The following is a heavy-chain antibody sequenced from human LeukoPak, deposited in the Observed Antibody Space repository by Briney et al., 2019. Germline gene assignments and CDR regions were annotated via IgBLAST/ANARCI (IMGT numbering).Heavy chain of an antibody. J-gene: IGHJ4*02. CDR3: ARIRPLCSGGSCYPGVPDY. CDR1: GGSISSSSYY. V-gene: IGHV4-39*07. CDR2: IYYSGST. D-gene: IGHD2-15*01. Sequence: SETLSLTCTVSGGSISSSSYYWGWIRQPPGKGLEWIGSIYYSGSTYYNPSLKSRVTISVDTSKNQFSLKLSSVTAADTAVYYCARIRPLCSGGSCYPGVPDYWGQGTLVTVSS.